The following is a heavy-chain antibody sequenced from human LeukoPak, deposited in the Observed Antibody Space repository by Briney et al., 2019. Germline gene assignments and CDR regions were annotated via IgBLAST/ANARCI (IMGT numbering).Heavy chain of an antibody. V-gene: IGHV3-23*01. CDR1: RITFSSYA. CDR2: VSGSGGVT. CDR3: AKVYGGSYYDY. Sequence: PGGSLRLSCAASRITFSSYAMSWVRQAPGKGLEWVSTVSGSGGVTYFADSVKGRFTISRDNSKSTVYLQMNSLRAEDTAVYYCAKVYGGSYYDYWGQGTLVTVSS. J-gene: IGHJ4*02. D-gene: IGHD1-26*01.